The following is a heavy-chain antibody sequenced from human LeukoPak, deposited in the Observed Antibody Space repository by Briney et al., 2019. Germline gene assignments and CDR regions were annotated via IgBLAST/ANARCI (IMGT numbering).Heavy chain of an antibody. CDR3: ARARIVGARAFDY. CDR2: ISWDGGST. J-gene: IGHJ4*02. CDR1: GFTFDEYA. V-gene: IGHV3-43D*03. D-gene: IGHD1-26*01. Sequence: PGGSLRLSCAASGFTFDEYAMHWVRQAPGKGLEGVSLISWDGGSTYYADSVKGRFTISRDNAKNSLYLQMNSLRAEDTAVYYCARARIVGARAFDYWGQGTLVTVSS.